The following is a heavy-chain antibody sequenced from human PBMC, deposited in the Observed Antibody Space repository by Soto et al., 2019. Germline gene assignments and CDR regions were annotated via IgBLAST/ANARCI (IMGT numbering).Heavy chain of an antibody. Sequence: SVKVSCKASGGTFNNYALSWVRQAPGQGLEWMGGIIPIFNSANYAQKFQGRVTITADDSTSTAYMELRSLRPDDTAVYYCAREVTVASYSFDFWGQGPLVTVPS. CDR2: IIPIFNSA. CDR1: GGTFNNYA. CDR3: AREVTVASYSFDF. J-gene: IGHJ4*02. D-gene: IGHD5-12*01. V-gene: IGHV1-69*13.